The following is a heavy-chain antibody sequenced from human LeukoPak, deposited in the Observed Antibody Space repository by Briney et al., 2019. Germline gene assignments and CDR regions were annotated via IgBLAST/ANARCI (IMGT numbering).Heavy chain of an antibody. Sequence: SQSLSLTSAISGDSVSSNSAAWNWIRQSPSRGLEWLGMTYYRSKWYNDYAVSVKSRITINPDTSKNQFSLQLNSVTPEDTAVYYCARDLYGGVRGVQQAFDIWGQGTMVTVSS. CDR3: ARDLYGGVRGVQQAFDI. CDR2: TYYRSKWYN. J-gene: IGHJ3*02. V-gene: IGHV6-1*01. CDR1: GDSVSSNSAA. D-gene: IGHD3-10*01.